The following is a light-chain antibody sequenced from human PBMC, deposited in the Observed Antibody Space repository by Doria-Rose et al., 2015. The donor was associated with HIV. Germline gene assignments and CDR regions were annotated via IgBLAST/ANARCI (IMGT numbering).Light chain of an antibody. V-gene: IGKV3-20*01. CDR1: QSFSSTY. Sequence: DIVMTQSPGTLSLSPGERATLSCRASQSFSSTYLAWYQQKPGQAPSLLIYDGSTRATGIPDRFSASGSATDFTLTIIRLEPEDFALYYCHQYGTSWTFGQGTKVEI. J-gene: IGKJ1*01. CDR2: DGS. CDR3: HQYGTSWT.